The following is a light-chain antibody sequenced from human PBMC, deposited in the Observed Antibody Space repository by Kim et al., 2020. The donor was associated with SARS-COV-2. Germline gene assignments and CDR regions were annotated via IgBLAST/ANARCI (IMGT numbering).Light chain of an antibody. J-gene: IGLJ2*01. Sequence: QSALAQPAPVSGSPGQSITISCTGTSSDVGAYNYVSWYQQHPGRAPKLMIYDVTNRPSGVSNRFSGSKSDNTASLTISGLQAEDEADYYCSSYTDSDTLIFGGGTQLTVL. CDR1: SSDVGAYNY. CDR3: SSYTDSDTLI. CDR2: DVT. V-gene: IGLV2-14*03.